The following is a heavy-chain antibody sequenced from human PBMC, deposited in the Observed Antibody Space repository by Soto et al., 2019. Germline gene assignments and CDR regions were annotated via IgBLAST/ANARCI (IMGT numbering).Heavy chain of an antibody. CDR3: TRGGATGAGIYHFEN. Sequence: EVQLVESGGALVQPGGSLRLSCAASGFTFTTNWMHWVRQAPGKGLVWLSRINSDGTTTTYADSVKGRFTIYRDNAKNTLYLQVNSLGGEDTAVYYCTRGGATGAGIYHFENWGQGTLVTVSS. J-gene: IGHJ4*02. V-gene: IGHV3-74*01. CDR2: INSDGTTT. D-gene: IGHD3-10*01. CDR1: GFTFTTNW.